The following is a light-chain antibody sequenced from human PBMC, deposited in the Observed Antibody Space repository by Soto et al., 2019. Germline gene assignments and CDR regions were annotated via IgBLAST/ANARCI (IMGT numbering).Light chain of an antibody. V-gene: IGLV2-11*01. CDR3: QSSDSSLSAFHV. Sequence: QSVLTQPRSVSGSPGQSVTISCTGTSSDVGGYNYVSWYQQHPGKAPKLMIYDVSKRPSGVPDRFSGSKSGNTASLTISGLQAEDEADYYCQSSDSSLSAFHVFGTGTKVTVL. CDR2: DVS. CDR1: SSDVGGYNY. J-gene: IGLJ1*01.